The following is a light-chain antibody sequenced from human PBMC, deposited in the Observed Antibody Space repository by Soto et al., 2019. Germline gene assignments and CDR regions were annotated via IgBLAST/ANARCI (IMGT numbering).Light chain of an antibody. J-gene: IGLJ2*01. CDR3: SSYTSSCRV. CDR2: DVS. V-gene: IGLV2-14*01. CDR1: SSDVGGYNY. Sequence: QSVLTQPASVSGSPGQSITISCTGTSSDVGGYNYVSWYQQHPGKAPKLMIYDVSNRPSGVSNRFSGSKSGNTASLTISGLQAEDEADYYCSSYTSSCRVFGGGTKVTVL.